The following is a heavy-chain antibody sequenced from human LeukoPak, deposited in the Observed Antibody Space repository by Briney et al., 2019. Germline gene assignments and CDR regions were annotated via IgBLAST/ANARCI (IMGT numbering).Heavy chain of an antibody. D-gene: IGHD4-11*01. V-gene: IGHV3-43*02. Sequence: GVSLRLSCAASGFTFDDYAMHWVRQAPGKGLEWVSLISGDGGSTYYADSVKGRFTISRDNSKNTLYLQMDSLRAEDTAVYYCAKDSSTSNPYYGLDVWGQGTTVTVSS. CDR2: ISGDGGST. CDR3: AKDSSTSNPYYGLDV. J-gene: IGHJ6*02. CDR1: GFTFDDYA.